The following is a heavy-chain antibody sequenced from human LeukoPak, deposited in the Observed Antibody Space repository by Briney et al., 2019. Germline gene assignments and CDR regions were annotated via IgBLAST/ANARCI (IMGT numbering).Heavy chain of an antibody. D-gene: IGHD6-19*01. V-gene: IGHV3-48*01. Sequence: GGSLRLSCAASGFTFNTYSMNWVRQAPGKGLEWVSYISGSSGIIDYADSVRGRFTISRDNAKNSLYLQMNSLRVEDTAAYYCAKVRAPSGWFNSDYWGQGTLVTVSS. CDR3: AKVRAPSGWFNSDY. CDR1: GFTFNTYS. J-gene: IGHJ4*02. CDR2: ISGSSGII.